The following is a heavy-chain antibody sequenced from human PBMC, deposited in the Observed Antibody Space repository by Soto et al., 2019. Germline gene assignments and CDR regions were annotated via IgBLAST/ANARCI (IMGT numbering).Heavy chain of an antibody. V-gene: IGHV3-23*01. D-gene: IGHD5-18*01. CDR2: IGGGGGDI. Sequence: GGSLRLSCAASGFTFSSYAMNWVRQAPGKGLEWVSVIGGGGGDIRYADSVKGRFTISRDNYKNTLYLQMNNLRADDTAVYYCAKDILAGNTYGMLGSWGQGALVTVSS. J-gene: IGHJ4*02. CDR1: GFTFSSYA. CDR3: AKDILAGNTYGMLGS.